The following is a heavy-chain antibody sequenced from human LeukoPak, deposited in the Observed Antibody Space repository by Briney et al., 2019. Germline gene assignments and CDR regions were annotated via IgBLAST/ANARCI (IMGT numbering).Heavy chain of an antibody. V-gene: IGHV3-23*01. D-gene: IGHD2-15*01. J-gene: IGHJ4*02. CDR1: GFTFSSSA. Sequence: GGSLRLSCAAPGFTFSSSAMSWVRQAPGKGLEWVAAISDTGRLSYCADSVNGRFTISRDNSTNTLYLQMNSLRAEDTAIYYCVRGCSDTCYRFDYWGQGTLVTVSS. CDR2: ISDTGRLS. CDR3: VRGCSDTCYRFDY.